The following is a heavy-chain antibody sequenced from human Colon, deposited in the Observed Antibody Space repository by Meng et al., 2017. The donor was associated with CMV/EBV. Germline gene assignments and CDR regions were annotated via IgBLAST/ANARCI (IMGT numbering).Heavy chain of an antibody. J-gene: IGHJ4*02. Sequence: SETLSLTCTVSGDSMTLYSWTWIRQSPGKGLEFIGNIYDRGRPSYESSLKSRVTIAQDTSKTQFSLKLKSVTAADTAIYYCARDSRGFLDYWGQGILVTVSS. V-gene: IGHV4-59*01. CDR1: GDSMTLYS. CDR3: ARDSRGFLDY. CDR2: IYDRGRP. D-gene: IGHD5-12*01.